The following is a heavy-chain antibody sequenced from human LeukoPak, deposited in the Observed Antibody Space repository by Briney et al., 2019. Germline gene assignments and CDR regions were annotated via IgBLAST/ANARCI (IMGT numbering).Heavy chain of an antibody. Sequence: QTRGSLRLSCAASGFTFSSYGMHWVRQAPGKGLEWVASIKEDGSEKSYMDSVKGRFTISRDNAKNSLYLQMNSLRAEDTAVYYCARTGEASNYDILNEMSFHAYNWFDPWGQGTLVTVSS. CDR3: ARTGEASNYDILNEMSFHAYNWFDP. CDR1: GFTFSSYG. CDR2: IKEDGSEK. J-gene: IGHJ5*02. D-gene: IGHD3-9*01. V-gene: IGHV3-7*01.